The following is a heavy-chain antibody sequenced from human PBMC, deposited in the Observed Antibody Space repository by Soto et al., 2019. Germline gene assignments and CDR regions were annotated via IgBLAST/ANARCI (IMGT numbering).Heavy chain of an antibody. CDR3: AMVVAATLAHDAFDI. V-gene: IGHV1-46*01. CDR1: GYTXTSYY. CDR2: INPSGGST. D-gene: IGHD2-15*01. Sequence: ASVKVXCKASGYTXTSYYMHWVRQAPGQGLEWMGIINPSGGSTSYAQKFQGRVTMTRDTSTSTVYMELSSLRSEDTAVYYCAMVVAATLAHDAFDIWGQGTMVTVSS. J-gene: IGHJ3*02.